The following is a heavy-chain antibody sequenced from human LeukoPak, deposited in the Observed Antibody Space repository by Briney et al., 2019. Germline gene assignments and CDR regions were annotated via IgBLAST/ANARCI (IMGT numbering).Heavy chain of an antibody. CDR2: IYTSGST. CDR1: GGSISSYY. CDR3: ARDPMYSSSSMGGDY. J-gene: IGHJ4*02. V-gene: IGHV4-4*07. D-gene: IGHD6-6*01. Sequence: PSQTLCLSCTVSGGSISSYYWSWIRQPAGQGLEWIGRIYTSGSTNYNPSLKSRVTMSVDTSKNQFSLKLSSVTAADTAVYYCARDPMYSSSSMGGDYWGQGTLVTVSS.